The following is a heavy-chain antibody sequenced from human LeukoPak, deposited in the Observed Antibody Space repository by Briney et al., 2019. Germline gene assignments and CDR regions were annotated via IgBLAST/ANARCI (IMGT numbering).Heavy chain of an antibody. V-gene: IGHV3-11*01. CDR3: ARTRKTLDIVVVPAVPYYYYMDV. J-gene: IGHJ6*03. D-gene: IGHD2-2*03. CDR2: ISSSGSTI. Sequence: GGSLRLSCAASGFTFSDYYMSWIRQAPGKGLEWVSYISSSGSTIYYADSVKGRFTISRDNAKNSLYLQMNSLRAEDTAVYYCARTRKTLDIVVVPAVPYYYYMDVRGKGTTVTVSS. CDR1: GFTFSDYY.